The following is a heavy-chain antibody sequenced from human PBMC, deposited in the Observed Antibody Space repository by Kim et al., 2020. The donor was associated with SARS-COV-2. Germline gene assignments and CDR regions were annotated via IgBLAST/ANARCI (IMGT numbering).Heavy chain of an antibody. Sequence: SETLSLTCTVSGGSISSYYWSWIRQPPGKGLEWIGYIYYSGSTNYNPSLKSRVTISVDTSKNQFSLKLSSVTAADTAVYYCARHRGFGVGMDVWGKGTTVTVSS. D-gene: IGHD3-3*01. CDR3: ARHRGFGVGMDV. CDR2: IYYSGST. J-gene: IGHJ6*04. CDR1: GGSISSYY. V-gene: IGHV4-59*08.